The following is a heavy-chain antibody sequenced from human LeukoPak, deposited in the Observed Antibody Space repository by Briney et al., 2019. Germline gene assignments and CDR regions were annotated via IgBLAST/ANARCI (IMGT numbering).Heavy chain of an antibody. J-gene: IGHJ6*02. Sequence: GGSLRLSCAASGFTFSNYWMHWVRQAPGKGLVWVSRINSDGSSTTYADSVEGRFTISRDNAKNTLYLQMNSLRAEDTAVYYCARDYGRSGDYGMDVWGQGTTVTVSS. CDR1: GFTFSNYW. V-gene: IGHV3-74*01. CDR3: ARDYGRSGDYGMDV. CDR2: INSDGSST. D-gene: IGHD3-10*01.